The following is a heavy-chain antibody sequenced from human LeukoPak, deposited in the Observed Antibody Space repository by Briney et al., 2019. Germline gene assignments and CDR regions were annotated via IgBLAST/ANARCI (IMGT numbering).Heavy chain of an antibody. CDR1: GFTVSSKY. J-gene: IGHJ4*02. CDR2: FYSSGTT. CDR3: AKGSTMYTAYYFDY. Sequence: PGGSLRLSCVVSGFTVSSKYMTWVRQAPGKGLEWVSVFYSSGTTNYADSVKGRFIISRDNSKNTLYVQMNSLRAEDTAVYYCAKGSTMYTAYYFDYWGQGTLVTVSS. V-gene: IGHV3-53*01. D-gene: IGHD3-10*02.